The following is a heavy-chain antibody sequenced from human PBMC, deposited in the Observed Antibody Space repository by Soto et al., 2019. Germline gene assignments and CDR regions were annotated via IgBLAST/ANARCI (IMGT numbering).Heavy chain of an antibody. D-gene: IGHD3-9*01. CDR1: GFTFSDHT. CDR3: ARDPDNHYFDF. CDR2: ISSSSTYI. J-gene: IGHJ4*02. V-gene: IGHV3-21*01. Sequence: GGSLRLSCAASGFTFSDHTMNWVRQAPGKGLEWVSSISSSSTYIYYADSVKGRFTISRDNAKNSLYLQMDSLRAEDTAVYYCARDPDNHYFDFWGQGTQVTVSS.